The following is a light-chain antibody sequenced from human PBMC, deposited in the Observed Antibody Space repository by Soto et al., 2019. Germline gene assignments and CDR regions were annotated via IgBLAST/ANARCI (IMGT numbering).Light chain of an antibody. Sequence: QSVLTQPPSASGTPGQRVTISCSGGSSNIGSNTVNWYQQLPGTAPKLLIYSNNQRPSGVPDRFSGSKSGTSASLAISGLQSEDEADYHCAAWDDSLMGVFGGGTKLTVL. J-gene: IGLJ3*02. CDR3: AAWDDSLMGV. CDR2: SNN. V-gene: IGLV1-44*01. CDR1: SSNIGSNT.